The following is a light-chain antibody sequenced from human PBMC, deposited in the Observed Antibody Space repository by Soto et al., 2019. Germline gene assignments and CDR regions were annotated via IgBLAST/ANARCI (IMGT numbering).Light chain of an antibody. CDR3: QQRSNWPPPIT. J-gene: IGKJ5*01. CDR2: DAS. Sequence: NVLTQSPATLSLSRGERATLSCGASQSVSSSYLARYQQKPGQSPRLLIYDASNRATGIPARFSGSGSGTDFTLTISSLEPEDFAVYYCQQRSNWPPPITFGQGTRLEIK. V-gene: IGKV3-11*01. CDR1: QSVSSSY.